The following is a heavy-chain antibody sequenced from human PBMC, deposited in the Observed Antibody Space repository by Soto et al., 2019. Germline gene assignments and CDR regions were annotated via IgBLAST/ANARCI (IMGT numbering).Heavy chain of an antibody. Sequence: GESLKISCKGSGYSLTSYWIGWVRQMPGKGLEWMGIIYPGDSDTRYSPSFQGQVTISADKSISTAYLQWSSLKASDTAMYYCARDLYCDNFYGYYSSIDYWGQGTLVTVSS. CDR2: IYPGDSDT. D-gene: IGHD2-2*03. J-gene: IGHJ4*02. CDR1: GYSLTSYW. V-gene: IGHV5-51*01. CDR3: ARDLYCDNFYGYYSSIDY.